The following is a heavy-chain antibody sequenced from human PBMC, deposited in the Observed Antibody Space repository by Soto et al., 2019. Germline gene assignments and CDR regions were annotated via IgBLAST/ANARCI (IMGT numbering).Heavy chain of an antibody. V-gene: IGHV3-7*03. J-gene: IGHJ3*02. CDR3: ARVGWGSVRFNAFDI. Sequence: GGSLRLSCAASGFTFSSYWMSWVRQAPGKGLEWVANIKQDGSEKYYVDSVKGRFTISRDNAKNSLYLQMNSLRAEDTAVYYCARVGWGSVRFNAFDIWGQGTMVTVSS. CDR2: IKQDGSEK. CDR1: GFTFSSYW. D-gene: IGHD3-10*01.